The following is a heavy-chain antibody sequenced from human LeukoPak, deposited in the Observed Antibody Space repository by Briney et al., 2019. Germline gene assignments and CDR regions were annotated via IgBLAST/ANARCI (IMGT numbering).Heavy chain of an antibody. Sequence: GGSLRLSCAASGFTFSNYWTSWVRQAPGRGLEWVANINQDGSDKYYVDSVKGRFTISRDNAKNSLYLQMNSLRAEDTAVYCCARDGNILTGYYADYWGQGTVVTVSS. CDR1: GFTFSNYW. CDR2: INQDGSDK. J-gene: IGHJ4*02. D-gene: IGHD3-9*01. CDR3: ARDGNILTGYYADY. V-gene: IGHV3-7*01.